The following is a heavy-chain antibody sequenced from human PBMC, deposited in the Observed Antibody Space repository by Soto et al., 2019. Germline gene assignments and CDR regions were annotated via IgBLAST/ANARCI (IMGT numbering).Heavy chain of an antibody. V-gene: IGHV1-69*13. Sequence: SVKVSCKASGGTFSSYAISWVRQAPGQGLEWMGGIIPIFGTANYAQKFQGRVTITADESTSTAYMELSSLRSEDTAVYDCAGERITMVRGGIIRPYGMDVWGQGTTVTVSS. CDR1: GGTFSSYA. CDR2: IIPIFGTA. D-gene: IGHD3-10*01. J-gene: IGHJ6*02. CDR3: AGERITMVRGGIIRPYGMDV.